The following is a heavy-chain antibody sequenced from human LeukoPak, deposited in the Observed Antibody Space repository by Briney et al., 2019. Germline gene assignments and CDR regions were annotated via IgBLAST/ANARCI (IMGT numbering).Heavy chain of an antibody. V-gene: IGHV4-59*01. Sequence: SETLSLACTVSGGPISGYYWTWIRQPPGKGLEWIGYISYSGSTNYNPSLKSRVTISVDTSTNQFSLKLSSVTAADTAVYYCARESSGWYLDYWGQGTLVTVSS. CDR2: ISYSGST. CDR3: ARESSGWYLDY. J-gene: IGHJ4*02. D-gene: IGHD6-19*01. CDR1: GGPISGYY.